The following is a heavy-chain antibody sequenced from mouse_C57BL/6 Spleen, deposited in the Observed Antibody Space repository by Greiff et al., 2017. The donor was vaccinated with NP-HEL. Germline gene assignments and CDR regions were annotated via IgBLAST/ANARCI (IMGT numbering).Heavy chain of an antibody. CDR3: AREGAGTFDY. CDR1: GFTFSSYA. V-gene: IGHV5-4*01. J-gene: IGHJ2*01. CDR2: ISDGGSYT. D-gene: IGHD4-1*01. Sequence: DVQLVESGGGLVKPGGSLKLSCAASGFTFSSYAMSWVRQTPEKRLEWVATISDGGSYTYYPDNVKGRFTISRDNAKNNLYLQMSHLKSEDTAWYYCAREGAGTFDYWGQGTTLTVSS.